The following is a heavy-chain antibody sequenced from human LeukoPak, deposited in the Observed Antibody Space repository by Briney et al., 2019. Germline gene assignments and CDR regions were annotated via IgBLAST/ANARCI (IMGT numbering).Heavy chain of an antibody. CDR1: GGTFSNYA. J-gene: IGHJ4*02. CDR3: ATGSYQLASFDY. D-gene: IGHD6-6*01. V-gene: IGHV1-69*13. Sequence: GASVKVSCKASGGTFSNYAINWVRQAPGQGLEWMGGLIPIFGTPNYAQKFQGRVTVTADESTTTAYMELSSLRSEDTAVYYCATGSYQLASFDYWGQGTLVIVSS. CDR2: LIPIFGTP.